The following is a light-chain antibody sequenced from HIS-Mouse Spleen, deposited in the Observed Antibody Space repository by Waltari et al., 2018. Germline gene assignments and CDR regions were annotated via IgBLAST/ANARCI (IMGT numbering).Light chain of an antibody. J-gene: IGLJ3*02. CDR1: SSCVGSYNL. V-gene: IGLV2-23*01. CDR3: CSYAVSSTWV. Sequence: QSALTQPASVSGSPGQSITISCTGTSSCVGSYNLFSWYQQHPGKAPKLMIYEGSKRPSGVSNRFSGSKSGNTASLTISGLQAEDEADYYCCSYAVSSTWVFGGGTKLTVL. CDR2: EGS.